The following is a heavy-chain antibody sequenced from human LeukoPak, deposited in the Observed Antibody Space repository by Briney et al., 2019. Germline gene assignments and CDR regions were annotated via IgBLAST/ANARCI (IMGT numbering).Heavy chain of an antibody. CDR3: VRDNYSYRLDV. CDR1: GLSFSNYA. Sequence: GGSLRLSCAASGLSFSNYAMYWVRQAPGKGLEWVSAIGGTGGNIFYTDSVKGRFTISRDNSKNTLYLHLNSLRAEDTAIYYCVRDNYSYRLDVWGQGTLVTVSS. D-gene: IGHD2-21*01. V-gene: IGHV3-23*01. J-gene: IGHJ4*02. CDR2: IGGTGGNI.